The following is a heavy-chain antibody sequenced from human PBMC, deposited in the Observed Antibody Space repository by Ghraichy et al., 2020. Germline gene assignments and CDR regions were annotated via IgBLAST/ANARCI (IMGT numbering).Heavy chain of an antibody. CDR1: GFTFSSYG. D-gene: IGHD6-19*01. V-gene: IGHV3-33*01. CDR3: ARAPYSSGWLGMDV. Sequence: GGSLRLSCAASGFTFSSYGMNWVRQAPGKGLEWVAIIWNDGNKRYYAESLKGRFTISRDNSKNTLYLQMNSLRAEDTAVYYCARAPYSSGWLGMDVWGQGTTVTVSS. J-gene: IGHJ6*02. CDR2: IWNDGNKR.